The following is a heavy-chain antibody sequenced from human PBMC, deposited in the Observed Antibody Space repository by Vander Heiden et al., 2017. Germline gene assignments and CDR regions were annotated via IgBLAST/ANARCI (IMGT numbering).Heavy chain of an antibody. CDR2: ILHSGTT. D-gene: IGHD3-10*01. CDR3: AGAASGSPYYYGVDV. CDR1: GGANGNYY. V-gene: IGHV4-59*01. J-gene: IGHJ6*02. Sequence: QVHLLESAPELVKPSETLSLPGTVCGGANGNYYWSWIRKPPGKRLEWIGYILHSGTTNYNPSLKSRVTISLETSNVQFSLKVTAVTAADTAVYYCAGAASGSPYYYGVDVWGQGTTVTVSS.